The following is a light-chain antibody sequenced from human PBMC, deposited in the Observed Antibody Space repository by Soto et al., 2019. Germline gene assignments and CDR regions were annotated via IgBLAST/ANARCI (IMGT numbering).Light chain of an antibody. CDR1: SSDVGGYNY. V-gene: IGLV2-14*01. CDR2: EVN. Sequence: QSALTQPASVSGSPGQSITISCTGTSSDVGGYNYVSWYQQYPGKAPKLMIYEVNNRPSGVSNRFSGSQSGNTASLTISGLQAEDEADYYCPSYTSNTTLVFGTGTKLTVL. CDR3: PSYTSNTTLV. J-gene: IGLJ1*01.